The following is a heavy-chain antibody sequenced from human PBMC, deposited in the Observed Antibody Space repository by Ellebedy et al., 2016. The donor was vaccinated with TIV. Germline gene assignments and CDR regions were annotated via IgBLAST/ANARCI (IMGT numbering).Heavy chain of an antibody. CDR3: AREEYSSSWYSKDY. CDR2: IYSGGST. Sequence: PGGSLRLSCAASGFTVSSTYMTWVRQAPGKGLEWVSLIYSGGSTYYADSVKGRFTISRDNSKNTLYLQMNSLRAEDTAVYYCAREEYSSSWYSKDYWGQGTLVTVSS. V-gene: IGHV3-66*01. CDR1: GFTVSSTY. D-gene: IGHD6-13*01. J-gene: IGHJ4*02.